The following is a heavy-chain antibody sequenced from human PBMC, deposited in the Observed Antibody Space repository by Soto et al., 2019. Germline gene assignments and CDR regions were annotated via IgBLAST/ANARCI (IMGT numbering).Heavy chain of an antibody. Sequence: ASVKVSCKVSGYTLTELSMHWVRQAPGKGLEWMGGFDPEDGETIYAQKFQGRVTMTEDTSTDTAYMELSSLRSEDTAVYYCATGPTTGYNFYYYYMDVWGKGTTATVSS. J-gene: IGHJ6*03. CDR2: FDPEDGET. CDR3: ATGPTTGYNFYYYYMDV. CDR1: GYTLTELS. D-gene: IGHD5-12*01. V-gene: IGHV1-24*01.